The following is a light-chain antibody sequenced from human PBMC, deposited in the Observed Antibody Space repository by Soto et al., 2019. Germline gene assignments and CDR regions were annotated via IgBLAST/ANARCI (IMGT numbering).Light chain of an antibody. CDR1: QSIDSC. J-gene: IGKJ1*01. CDR3: LQTYTAPAT. CDR2: DAS. V-gene: IGKV1-39*01. Sequence: DIHMTQSPSSLSASVGDRVTITCRASQSIDSCLSWYQQKPGKAPKLLIYDASSLQSGVPSRFSGSGYGTDFTLTISSLQREDLATYNCLQTYTAPATFGQGTRLDIK.